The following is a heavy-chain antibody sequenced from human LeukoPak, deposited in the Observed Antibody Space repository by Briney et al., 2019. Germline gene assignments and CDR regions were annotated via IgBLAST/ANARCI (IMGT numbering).Heavy chain of an antibody. CDR1: GGSISSSNW. J-gene: IGHJ4*02. V-gene: IGHV4-4*03. CDR2: IYHSGST. CDR3: ARLYCSSTSCYEDN. D-gene: IGHD2-2*01. Sequence: RGTLSLTCAVSGGSISSSNWWSRVRQPPGKGLEWIGEIYHSGSTNYNPSLKSRVTISVDKSKNQFSLKLSSVTAADTAVYYCARLYCSSTSCYEDNWGQGTLVTVSS.